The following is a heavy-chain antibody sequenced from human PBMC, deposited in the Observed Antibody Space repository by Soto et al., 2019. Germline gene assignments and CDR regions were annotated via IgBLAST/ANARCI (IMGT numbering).Heavy chain of an antibody. V-gene: IGHV3-23*01. J-gene: IGHJ4*02. CDR1: GFTFSSYA. CDR2: ISGSGGST. CDR3: AKDRGSSSWYPGY. Sequence: EVQLLESGGGLVQPGGSLRLSCAASGFTFSSYAMSWVRQAPGKGLEWVSAISGSGGSTYYADSVKGRFTISRDNSKNTLYLQMNSLRVEDTAVYYCAKDRGSSSWYPGYWGQGTLVTVSS. D-gene: IGHD6-13*01.